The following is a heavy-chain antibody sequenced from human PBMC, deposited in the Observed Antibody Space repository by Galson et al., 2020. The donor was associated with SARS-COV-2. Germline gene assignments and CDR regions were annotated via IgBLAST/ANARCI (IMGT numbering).Heavy chain of an antibody. CDR3: ARDLDIYGMDV. CDR1: GFTVSSNY. CDR2: IYSGGST. V-gene: IGHV3-53*01. J-gene: IGHJ6*02. Sequence: GGSPKISCAASGFTVSSNYMSLVRQAPRKGPEWGPVIYSGGSTYYADSVKGRFTISRDNSKNTLYLQMNSLRAEDTAVYYCARDLDIYGMDVWGQGTTVTVSS.